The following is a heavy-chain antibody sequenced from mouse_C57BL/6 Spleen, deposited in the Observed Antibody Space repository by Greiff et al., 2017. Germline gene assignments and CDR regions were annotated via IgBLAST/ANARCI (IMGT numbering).Heavy chain of an antibody. CDR1: GFSLTSYA. CDR3: ARNRRDYDERYAMDY. V-gene: IGHV2-9-1*01. CDR2: LWTGGGT. Sequence: VQRVESGPGLVAPSQSLSITCTVSGFSLTSYAISWVRQPPGKGLEWLGVLWTGGGTNYNSALKSRLSISKDNSKSQVFLKMNSLQTDDTARYYCARNRRDYDERYAMDYWGKGTSVTVSS. J-gene: IGHJ4*01. D-gene: IGHD2-4*01.